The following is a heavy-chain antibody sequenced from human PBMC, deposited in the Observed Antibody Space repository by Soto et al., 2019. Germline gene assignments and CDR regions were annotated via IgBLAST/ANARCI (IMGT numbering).Heavy chain of an antibody. CDR2: VYHTGRT. CDR3: ARDDTTGLLEF. Sequence: QVQLQESGPGLVRPAETLSLICSVSTDSMRTYSWTWIRQSPGKGLEWIGYVYHTGRTEYNPSLESRVTISIDMSKKQFSLQLTPVTAADTAVYFCARDDTTGLLEFWGQGTLVTVSS. J-gene: IGHJ4*02. V-gene: IGHV4-59*01. CDR1: TDSMRTYS.